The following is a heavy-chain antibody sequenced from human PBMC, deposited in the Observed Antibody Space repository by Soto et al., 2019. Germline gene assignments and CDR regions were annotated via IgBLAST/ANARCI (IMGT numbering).Heavy chain of an antibody. CDR1: GFTFSSYC. D-gene: IGHD2-2*02. J-gene: IGHJ3*02. CDR2: IWYDGSNK. CDR3: ARDGTNEELLYAVDI. Sequence: GGSLRLSCAASGFTFSSYCMHWVRQAPGKGLEWVAGIWYDGSNKYYADSVKGRFTISRDNSKNTLYLQLNILRAEDTAVYYCARDGTNEELLYAVDIWGQGTLVTVSS. V-gene: IGHV3-33*01.